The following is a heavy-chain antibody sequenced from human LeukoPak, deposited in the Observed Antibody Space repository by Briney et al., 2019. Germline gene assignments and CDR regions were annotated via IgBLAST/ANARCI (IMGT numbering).Heavy chain of an antibody. V-gene: IGHV3-30*04. CDR3: ASSVAAGHYYYYGMDV. CDR1: GFTFSSYA. J-gene: IGHJ6*04. Sequence: GGSLRLSCVVSGFTFSSYAMHWVRQAPGKGLEWVAVISYDGGNKHHADSVKGRFTISRDNSKNTLYLQMNSLRAEDTAVYYCASSVAAGHYYYYGMDVWGKGTTVTVSS. D-gene: IGHD6-13*01. CDR2: ISYDGGNK.